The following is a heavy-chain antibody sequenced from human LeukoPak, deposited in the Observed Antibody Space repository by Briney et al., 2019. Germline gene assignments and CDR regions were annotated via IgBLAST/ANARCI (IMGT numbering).Heavy chain of an antibody. V-gene: IGHV3-23*01. D-gene: IGHD3-10*01. J-gene: IGHJ6*03. CDR3: AKGGAVSSKSITMVRGTRRYYYYMDV. CDR1: GFTFSSYG. Sequence: GGSLRLSCGASGFTFSSYGMSWVRQAPGKGLEWVSTISGSGDSTYYADSVKGRFTISRDNSKNTLYLQMNSLRAEDTAVYYCAKGGAVSSKSITMVRGTRRYYYYMDVWGKGTTVTISS. CDR2: ISGSGDST.